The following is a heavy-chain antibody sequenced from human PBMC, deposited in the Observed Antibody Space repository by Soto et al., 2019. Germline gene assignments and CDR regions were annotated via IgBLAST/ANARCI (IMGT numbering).Heavy chain of an antibody. CDR1: GFTFSSYA. CDR2: ISYDGSSK. V-gene: IGHV3-30-3*01. CDR3: AREGVTTVPDDAFDI. Sequence: GGSLRLSCAASGFTFSSYAMHWVRQAPGKGLEWVAVISYDGSSKYYADSVKGRFTISRDNSKNTLYLQMNSLRAEDTAVYYCAREGVTTVPDDAFDIWGQGTMVTVSS. D-gene: IGHD4-17*01. J-gene: IGHJ3*02.